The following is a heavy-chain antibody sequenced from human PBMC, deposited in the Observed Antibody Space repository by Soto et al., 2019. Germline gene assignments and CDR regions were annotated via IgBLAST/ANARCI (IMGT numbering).Heavy chain of an antibody. CDR2: ISGSGGST. D-gene: IGHD1-1*01. CDR1: GITFSSYA. J-gene: IGHJ3*02. V-gene: IGHV3-23*01. Sequence: PGGSLRLSCAASGITFSSYAMSWVRRAPGKGVEWVSAISGSGGSTYYADSVKGRFTISRDNSKNTLYLQMNSLRAECTAVYYCANPNWIAAAFDIWGQGTMVTVS. CDR3: ANPNWIAAAFDI.